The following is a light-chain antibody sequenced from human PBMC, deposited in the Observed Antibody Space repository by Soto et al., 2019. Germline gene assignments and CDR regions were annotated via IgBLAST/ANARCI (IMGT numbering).Light chain of an antibody. V-gene: IGLV1-40*01. CDR1: SSDIGAGSE. CDR3: QSYDNSLSAYV. Sequence: QSVLTQPPSLSGAPGQRVTISCTGSSSDIGAGSEVHWYQQLPGTAPKLLIFGSTNRPSGVPDRFSGSKSATSASLAITGHQAEDEADYYCQSYDNSLSAYVSGTETKLTVL. J-gene: IGLJ1*01. CDR2: GST.